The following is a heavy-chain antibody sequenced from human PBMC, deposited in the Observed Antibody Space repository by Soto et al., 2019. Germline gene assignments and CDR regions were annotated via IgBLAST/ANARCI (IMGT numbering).Heavy chain of an antibody. V-gene: IGHV3-21*01. CDR2: ISSSSSYI. Sequence: GGSLRLSCAASGFTFSSYSMNWVRQAPGKGLEWVSSISSSSSYIYYADSVKGRFTISRDNAKNSLYLQMNSLRAEDTAVYYRARERLSIAVAGVSAFDIWGQGTMVTVSS. CDR1: GFTFSSYS. CDR3: ARERLSIAVAGVSAFDI. D-gene: IGHD6-19*01. J-gene: IGHJ3*02.